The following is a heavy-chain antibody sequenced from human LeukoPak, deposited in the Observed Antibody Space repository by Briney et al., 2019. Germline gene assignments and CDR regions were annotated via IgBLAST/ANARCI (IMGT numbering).Heavy chain of an antibody. V-gene: IGHV3-33*01. J-gene: IGHJ6*02. CDR1: RFTFGNFG. CDR3: AREEVKTAIGMDV. Sequence: GRSLRLSCAAARFTFGNFGIRWVRQAPGKGLEWVAVIWLDGRNKYYADSLKGRFTISRDNSKNTLNLQRNSLRVEDTAVYYCAREEVKTAIGMDVWGQGTTFTVSS. D-gene: IGHD2-21*01. CDR2: IWLDGRNK.